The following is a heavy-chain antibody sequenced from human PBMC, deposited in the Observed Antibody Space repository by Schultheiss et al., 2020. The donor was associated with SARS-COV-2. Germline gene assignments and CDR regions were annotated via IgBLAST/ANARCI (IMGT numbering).Heavy chain of an antibody. Sequence: SETLSLTCAVYGGSFSGYYWSWIRQPPGKGLEWIGYIYYSGSTHYNPSLKSRVTISVDTSKNQFSLKLSSVTAADTAVYYCAREAKQQLVNWGQGTLVTVSS. V-gene: IGHV4-59*01. CDR1: GGSFSGYY. D-gene: IGHD6-13*01. J-gene: IGHJ4*02. CDR3: AREAKQQLVN. CDR2: IYYSGST.